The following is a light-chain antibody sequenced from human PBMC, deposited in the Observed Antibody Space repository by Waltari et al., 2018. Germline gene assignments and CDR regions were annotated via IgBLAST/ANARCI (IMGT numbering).Light chain of an antibody. CDR3: QQYETYSPYT. V-gene: IGKV1-5*03. CDR2: RAS. CDR1: QTINNG. Sequence: DIQMTQSPSTLSASVGDRVTITCRASQTINNGLAWYQQKPGKSPQLLIQRASVLQSGVPSRFIGSGSGTDFTLTISSLQADDFATYYCQQYETYSPYTFGQGTKVDLK. J-gene: IGKJ2*01.